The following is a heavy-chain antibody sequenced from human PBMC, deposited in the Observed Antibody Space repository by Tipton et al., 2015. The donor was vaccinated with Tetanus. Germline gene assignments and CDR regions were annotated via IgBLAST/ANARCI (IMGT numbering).Heavy chain of an antibody. V-gene: IGHV1-2*02. CDR2: INPNSGGT. J-gene: IGHJ4*02. Sequence: QMQLVQSGAEVKKPGASVKVSCKASGYTFTSYGISWVRQAPGQGLEWMGWINPNSGGTNYAQKFQGRVPMTRDTSISTAYMELSRLRSDDTAVYYCARGRCSSTSCYILGDYWGQGTLVTVSS. D-gene: IGHD2-2*02. CDR1: GYTFTSYG. CDR3: ARGRCSSTSCYILGDY.